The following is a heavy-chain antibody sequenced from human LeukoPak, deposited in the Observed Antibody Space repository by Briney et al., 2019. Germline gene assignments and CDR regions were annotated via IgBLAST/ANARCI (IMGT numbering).Heavy chain of an antibody. D-gene: IGHD3-16*02. CDR1: GYTLTELS. CDR3: ARAIHYDYVWGSYRYTYFDY. V-gene: IGHV1-24*01. J-gene: IGHJ4*02. CDR2: FDPEGGET. Sequence: ASVKVSCKVSGYTLTELSMHWVRQAPGKGLEWMGGFDPEGGETIYAQKLQGRVTMTTDTSTSTAYMELRSLRSDDTAVYYCARAIHYDYVWGSYRYTYFDYWGQGTLVTVSS.